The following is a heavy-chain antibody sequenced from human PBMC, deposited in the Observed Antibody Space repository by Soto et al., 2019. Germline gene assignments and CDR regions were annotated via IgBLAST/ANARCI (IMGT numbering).Heavy chain of an antibody. CDR1: GGSISSGGYS. Sequence: SEALSLTCAVSGGSISSGGYSWSWIRQPPGKGLEWIGYIYHSGSTYYNPSLKSRVTISVDRSKNQFSLKLSSVTAADTAVYYCARVHVPPYNWFDPWGQGTLVTVSS. CDR3: ARVHVPPYNWFDP. V-gene: IGHV4-30-2*01. CDR2: IYHSGST. J-gene: IGHJ5*02.